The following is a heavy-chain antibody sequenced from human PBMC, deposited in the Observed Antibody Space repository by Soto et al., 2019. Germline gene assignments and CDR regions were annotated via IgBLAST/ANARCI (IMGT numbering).Heavy chain of an antibody. J-gene: IGHJ4*02. CDR1: GGSISSSSYY. V-gene: IGHV4-39*07. D-gene: IGHD4-4*01. CDR3: ARELDYSIDY. Sequence: SETLSLTCTVSGGSISSSSYYWGWIRQPPGKGLEWIGSIYYSGSTYYNPSLKSRVTVSVDTSKNQFSLKLSSVTAADTAVYYCARELDYSIDYWGQGTLVTVSS. CDR2: IYYSGST.